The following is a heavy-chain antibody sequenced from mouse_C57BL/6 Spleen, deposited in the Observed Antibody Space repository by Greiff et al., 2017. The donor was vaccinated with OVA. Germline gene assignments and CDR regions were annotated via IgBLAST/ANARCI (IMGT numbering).Heavy chain of an antibody. V-gene: IGHV1-82*01. J-gene: IGHJ4*01. CDR1: GYAFSSSW. Sequence: VQLQQSGPELVKPGASVKISCKASGYAFSSSWMNWVKQRPGKGLEWIGRIYPGDGDTNYNGKFKGKATLTADKSSSTAYMQLSSLTSEDSAVYFCAEATTMITAYYYAMDYWGQGTSVTVSS. CDR2: IYPGDGDT. CDR3: AEATTMITAYYYAMDY. D-gene: IGHD2-4*01.